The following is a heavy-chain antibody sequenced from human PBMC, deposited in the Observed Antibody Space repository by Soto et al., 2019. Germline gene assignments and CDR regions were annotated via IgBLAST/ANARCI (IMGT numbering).Heavy chain of an antibody. V-gene: IGHV4-31*03. CDR3: ARNLEYSSSGPFDY. Sequence: TLSLTCTVSGGSISSGGYYWSWIRQHPGKGLEWIGYIYYSGSTSYNPSLKSRVTISADTSKNQFSLKLSSVTAADTAVYYCARNLEYSSSGPFDYWGKGTLVTVSS. CDR2: IYYSGST. J-gene: IGHJ4*02. D-gene: IGHD6-6*01. CDR1: GGSISSGGYY.